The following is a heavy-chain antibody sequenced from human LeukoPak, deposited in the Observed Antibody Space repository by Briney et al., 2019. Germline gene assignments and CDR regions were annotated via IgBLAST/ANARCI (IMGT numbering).Heavy chain of an antibody. J-gene: IGHJ4*02. V-gene: IGHV4-39*01. D-gene: IGHD1-26*01. Sequence: PSETLSLTCTVSGGSISSSSYYWGWIRQPPGKGLEWIGSIYYSGSTYYNPSLKSRVTISVDTSKNQFSLKLSSVTAADTAVYYCARGTSGELLPPGDYWGQGTLVTVSS. CDR3: ARGTSGELLPPGDY. CDR2: IYYSGST. CDR1: GGSISSSSYY.